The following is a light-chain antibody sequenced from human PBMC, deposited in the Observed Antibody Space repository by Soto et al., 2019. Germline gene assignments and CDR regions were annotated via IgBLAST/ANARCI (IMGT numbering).Light chain of an antibody. V-gene: IGKV3-20*01. CDR2: GSS. CDR3: QQYGSSPPYT. J-gene: IGKJ2*01. Sequence: ETVVTQSPGTLSLSPGERATLSCRASQSVATTYLAWYQQKPGQAPRHLIYGSSTRATGIPDRFSGSVSGTDFTLSISRLEHEDFALYYCQQYGSSPPYTFGQGTKLEIK. CDR1: QSVATTY.